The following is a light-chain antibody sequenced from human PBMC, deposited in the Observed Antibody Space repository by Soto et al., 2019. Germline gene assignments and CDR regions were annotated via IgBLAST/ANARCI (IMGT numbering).Light chain of an antibody. CDR2: KIS. CDR1: QSLGHSEGNTY. CDR3: MQATQSYT. Sequence: EIVMTQTPLSSPFTLGQPASISCRSSQSLGHSEGNTYLSWRQQRPAQPPRLLIYKISNRFTGVPDRFRGSGAGTDFTMKICRVAAEEVGVNDCMQATQSYTCGQRTKMDI. J-gene: IGKJ2*01. V-gene: IGKV2-24*01.